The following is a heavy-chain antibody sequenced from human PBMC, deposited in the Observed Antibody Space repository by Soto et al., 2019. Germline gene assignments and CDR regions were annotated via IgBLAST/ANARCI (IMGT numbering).Heavy chain of an antibody. CDR3: AHKGGRGAGMDV. V-gene: IGHV2-5*02. CDR2: IYWDDDK. Sequence: QITLKESGPTLVKPTQTLTLTCTFSGFSVSTSGVGVAWIRQPPGKALEWLALIYWDDDKRYSPFLQSRVTITKDTSKNQVVLTMTNMDPVYTATYYCAHKGGRGAGMDVWGQGTTVTVSS. CDR1: GFSVSTSGVG. D-gene: IGHD2-15*01. J-gene: IGHJ6*02.